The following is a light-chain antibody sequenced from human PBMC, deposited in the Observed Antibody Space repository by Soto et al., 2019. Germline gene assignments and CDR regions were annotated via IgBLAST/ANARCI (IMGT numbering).Light chain of an antibody. CDR1: QGISSY. Sequence: AVRMTQSPSSFSASTVDRVTITCRASQGISSYLGWYQQKPGKAPKLLIYAASSLQSGVPSRFSGSGSGTEFTLTISSLQPDDFATYYCQHYNSYSEAFGQGTKVDI. CDR2: AAS. CDR3: QHYNSYSEA. V-gene: IGKV1-8*01. J-gene: IGKJ1*01.